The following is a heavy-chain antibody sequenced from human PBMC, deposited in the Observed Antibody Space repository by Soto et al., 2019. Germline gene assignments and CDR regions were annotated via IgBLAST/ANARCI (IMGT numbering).Heavy chain of an antibody. Sequence: ASGPTLVNPTQTLTLTCTFSGFSPSTSGMCVSWIRQPPGKALEWLALIDWDDDKYYSTSLKTRLTISKDTSKNQVVLTMTNMDPEDTVTYYFARIHGKRGYHPHLGHYFDYWGQGXLVNVYS. J-gene: IGHJ4*02. CDR2: IDWDDDK. V-gene: IGHV2-70*01. CDR3: ARIHGKRGYHPHLGHYFDY. D-gene: IGHD5-18*01. CDR1: GFSPSTSGMC.